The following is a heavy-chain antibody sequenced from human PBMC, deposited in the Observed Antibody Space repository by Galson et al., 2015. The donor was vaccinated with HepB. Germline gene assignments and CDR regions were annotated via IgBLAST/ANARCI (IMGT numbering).Heavy chain of an antibody. Sequence: SLRLSCAASGFTFSKHGMHWVRQAPGKGLEGVAVIWYDGSKEYYTDPVKGRFTISRDNSKNILHLKMSSLRSEDTAWYYCARYSAGYGLDSWGEGTLVPVST. D-gene: IGHD5-12*01. CDR3: ARYSAGYGLDS. CDR2: IWYDGSKE. CDR1: GFTFSKHG. J-gene: IGHJ5*01. V-gene: IGHV3-33*01.